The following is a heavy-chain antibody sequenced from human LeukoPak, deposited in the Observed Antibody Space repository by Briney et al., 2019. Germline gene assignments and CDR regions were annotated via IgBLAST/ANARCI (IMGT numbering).Heavy chain of an antibody. D-gene: IGHD1-26*01. CDR3: VRDLGGRSGH. Sequence: GGSLRLSCAASGFTFSSNWMHWVRQAPGKGLVWVSRINEDGSTTNYADSVKGRSTIFRDNAKNTLYLQMNSLRAENTAVYYCVRDLGGRSGHWGQGTLVTVSS. CDR2: INEDGSTT. V-gene: IGHV3-74*01. CDR1: GFTFSSNW. J-gene: IGHJ4*02.